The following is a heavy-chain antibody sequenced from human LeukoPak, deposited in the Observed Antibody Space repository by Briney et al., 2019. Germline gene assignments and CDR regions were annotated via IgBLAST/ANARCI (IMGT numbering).Heavy chain of an antibody. CDR1: GFTFDDYG. D-gene: IGHD6-13*01. CDR3: AREYPHYSSSFYFRYYYYYYMDV. V-gene: IGHV3-20*04. CDR2: INWNGGST. Sequence: AGGSLRLSCAASGFTFDDYGMSWVRQAPGKGLEWVSGINWNGGSTGYADSVKGRFTTSRDNAKNSLYLQMNSLRAEDTALYYCAREYPHYSSSFYFRYYYYYYMDVWGKGTTVTVSS. J-gene: IGHJ6*03.